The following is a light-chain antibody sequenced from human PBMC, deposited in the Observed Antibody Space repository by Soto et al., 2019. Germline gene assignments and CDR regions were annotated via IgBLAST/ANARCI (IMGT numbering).Light chain of an antibody. CDR2: GAS. Sequence: EIVMTQSPATLSVSPGERATLSCRASQSVSSNLAWYQQKPGQAPRLLIYGASTGATGIPARFSGSGSGTEFTLTISCLQSEDFATYYCQQYYSYLWTFGQGTKVDNK. CDR1: QSVSSN. CDR3: QQYYSYLWT. J-gene: IGKJ1*01. V-gene: IGKV3-15*01.